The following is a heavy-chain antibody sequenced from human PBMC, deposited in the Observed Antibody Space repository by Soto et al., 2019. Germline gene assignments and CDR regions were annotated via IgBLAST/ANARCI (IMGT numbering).Heavy chain of an antibody. CDR3: ARDGRYGDPVNWFDL. CDR2: ISTTGST. V-gene: IGHV4-4*07. J-gene: IGHJ5*02. D-gene: IGHD4-17*01. CDR1: GGSISNYH. Sequence: TSETLSLTCTASGGSISNYHWNWIRQPAGKGLEWIGHISTTGSTRYNPSLNSRLTMSLDTSNNQFSLKLNSVTAADTAIYYCARDGRYGDPVNWFDLWGPGTLVTVSS.